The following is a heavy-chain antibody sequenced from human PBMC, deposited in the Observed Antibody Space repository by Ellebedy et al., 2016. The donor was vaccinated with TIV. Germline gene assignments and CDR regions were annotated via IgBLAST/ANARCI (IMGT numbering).Heavy chain of an antibody. CDR2: IWYDGSNT. CDR3: AKASKSNFFGSNGFDP. J-gene: IGHJ5*02. Sequence: GESLKISCAASGFTFSTYNMHWVRQAPGQGLERVAVIWYDGSNTQYADSVKGRFTISRDNSKSTLYLEMKSLRVEDTAVYYCAKASKSNFFGSNGFDPWGQGALVTVSS. D-gene: IGHD3-10*01. V-gene: IGHV3-33*06. CDR1: GFTFSTYN.